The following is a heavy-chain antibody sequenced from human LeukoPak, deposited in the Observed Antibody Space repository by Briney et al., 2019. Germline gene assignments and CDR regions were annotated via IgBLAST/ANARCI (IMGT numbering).Heavy chain of an antibody. J-gene: IGHJ4*02. CDR2: IKQDGSEK. CDR1: GFTFSSYW. D-gene: IGHD1-26*01. CDR3: ARIQWELPFDY. Sequence: GGSLRLSCAASGFTFSSYWMSWVRQAPGKGLEWVANIKQDGSEKYYVDSVKGRFTISRDNSKNTLYLQMNSLRAEDTAVYYCARIQWELPFDYWGQGTLVTVSS. V-gene: IGHV3-7*01.